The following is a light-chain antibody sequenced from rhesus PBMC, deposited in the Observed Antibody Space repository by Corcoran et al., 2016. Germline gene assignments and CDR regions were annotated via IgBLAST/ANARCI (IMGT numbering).Light chain of an antibody. CDR1: QSISSW. CDR2: KAS. J-gene: IGKJ4*01. CDR3: QQYSSSLP. Sequence: DIQMTQSPSSLSASVGDTVTITCRARQSISSWLAWYQQKPGKAPKLLIYKASTLQSGVPSRFRGSGSGTDFLLTISSLQSEDFATYYCQQYSSSLPFGGGTKVEIK. V-gene: IGKV1-22*01.